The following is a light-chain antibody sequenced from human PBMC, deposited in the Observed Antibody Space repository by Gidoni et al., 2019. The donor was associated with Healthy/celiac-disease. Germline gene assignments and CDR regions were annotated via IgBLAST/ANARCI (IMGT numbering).Light chain of an antibody. J-gene: IGKJ3*01. CDR3: QQYYSTPFT. CDR2: WAS. Sequence: DIVMTQSPDSLAVSLGERATINCKSSQSVLYSSNNKNYLAWYQQKPGKPPKLLIYWASTRESGVPDRFSGSGSGTDFTLTISSLQAEDVAVYYCQQYYSTPFTFXPXTKVDIK. CDR1: QSVLYSSNNKNY. V-gene: IGKV4-1*01.